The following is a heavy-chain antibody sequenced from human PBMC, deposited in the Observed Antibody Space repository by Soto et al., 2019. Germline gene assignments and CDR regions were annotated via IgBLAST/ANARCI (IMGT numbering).Heavy chain of an antibody. Sequence: EVQLLESGGGLVQPGGSLRLSCAASGFNFSSYVMSWVRQAPGKGLEWVSGISGSGGSTYYAESVKGRFTISRDNSKNTLFLQMNSLRAEDTAVYYCAKVFLSGGDSLPVGRGRAGFDYWGQGTLVTVSS. CDR1: GFNFSSYV. CDR2: ISGSGGST. J-gene: IGHJ4*02. V-gene: IGHV3-23*01. CDR3: AKVFLSGGDSLPVGRGRAGFDY. D-gene: IGHD2-21*02.